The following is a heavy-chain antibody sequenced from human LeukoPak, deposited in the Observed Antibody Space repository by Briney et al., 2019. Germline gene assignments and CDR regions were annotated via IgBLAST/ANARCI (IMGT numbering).Heavy chain of an antibody. CDR1: GYTFTSYD. CDR2: MNPNSGNT. J-gene: IGHJ3*02. CDR3: ARVSPRFNAFDI. V-gene: IGHV1-8*01. Sequence: ASVKVSCKASGYTFTSYDINWVRQATGQGLEWMGWMNPNSGNTGYAQKFQGRVTMTRNTSISTAYMELSSLRSEDTAVYYCARVSPRFNAFDIWVQGTMVTVSS.